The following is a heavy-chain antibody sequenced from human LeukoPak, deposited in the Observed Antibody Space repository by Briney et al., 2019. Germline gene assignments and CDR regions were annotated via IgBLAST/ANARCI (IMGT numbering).Heavy chain of an antibody. CDR3: AKDPVAVAGYYFYYMDV. CDR1: GFTFSSYG. J-gene: IGHJ6*03. D-gene: IGHD6-19*01. CDR2: IRYDGSNK. Sequence: GGSLRLSCAASGFTFSSYGMHWVRQAPGKGLEWVAFIRYDGSNKYYADSVNVRFTISKDNSNNTLYLQMNSLRAEDTAVYYCAKDPVAVAGYYFYYMDVWGKGTTVTVSS. V-gene: IGHV3-30*02.